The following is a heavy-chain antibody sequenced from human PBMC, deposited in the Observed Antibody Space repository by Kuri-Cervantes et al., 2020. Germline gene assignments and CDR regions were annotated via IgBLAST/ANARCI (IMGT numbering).Heavy chain of an antibody. CDR1: GFTFTSSA. CDR2: IVVGSGNT. J-gene: IGHJ6*02. Sequence: SVKVSCKASGFTFTSSAMQWVRQARGQRLEWIGWIVVGSGNTNYAQRFQERVTITRDMSTSTAYMELSSLRSEDTAVYYCARVWFGELGRIGYYYYGMDVWGQGTTVTVSS. CDR3: ARVWFGELGRIGYYYYGMDV. D-gene: IGHD3-10*01. V-gene: IGHV1-58*02.